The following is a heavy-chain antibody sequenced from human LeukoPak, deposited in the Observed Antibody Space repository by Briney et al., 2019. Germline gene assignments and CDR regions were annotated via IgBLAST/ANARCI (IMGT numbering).Heavy chain of an antibody. CDR2: INPNRVET. CDR1: GYTFTGYY. D-gene: IGHD2-15*01. CDR3: ARDPQYCSGGSCYLSRHDAFDI. V-gene: IGHV1-2*02. Sequence: GASVNVSCKASGYTFTGYYMHWVRQAPGQGLEWMGWINPNRVETNYAQKFQGRVTMTRDTSISTAYMELSRLRSDDTAVYYCARDPQYCSGGSCYLSRHDAFDIWGQGTMVTVSS. J-gene: IGHJ3*02.